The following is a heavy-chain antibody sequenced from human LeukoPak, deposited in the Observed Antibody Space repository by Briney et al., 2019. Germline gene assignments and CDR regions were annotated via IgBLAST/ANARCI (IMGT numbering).Heavy chain of an antibody. CDR3: AALTLTGVAGRGWFDA. Sequence: SATESLICSLSGDSISNNHWSCAWIRRLRGKGLERIGTMPFDEKVPNIGIASYNPPLKGRATISAEKSKKHMSLKVKSVTAADTGSYYCAALTLTGVAGRGWFDAWGQGTLVIVSS. V-gene: IGHV4-39*02. CDR2: MPFDEKVPNIGIA. D-gene: IGHD3-3*01. CDR1: GDSISNNHWS. J-gene: IGHJ5*02.